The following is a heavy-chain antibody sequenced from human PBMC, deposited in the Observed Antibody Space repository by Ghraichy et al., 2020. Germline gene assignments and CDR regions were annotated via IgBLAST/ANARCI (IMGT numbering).Heavy chain of an antibody. V-gene: IGHV4-59*01. CDR2: IYYSGST. J-gene: IGHJ4*02. D-gene: IGHD5-12*01. Sequence: SETLSLTCTVSGGSISSYYWSWIRQPPGKGLEWIGYIYYSGSTNYNPSLKSRVTISVDTSKNQFSLKLSSVTAADTAVYYCAHSDGVATTLNFDYWGQGTLVTVSS. CDR1: GGSISSYY. CDR3: AHSDGVATTLNFDY.